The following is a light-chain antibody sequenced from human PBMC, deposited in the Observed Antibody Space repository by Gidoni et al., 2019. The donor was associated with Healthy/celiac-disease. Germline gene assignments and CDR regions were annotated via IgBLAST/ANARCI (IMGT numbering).Light chain of an antibody. CDR2: GAS. V-gene: IGKV3-20*01. CDR3: QQYGSSPGWT. CDR1: QSVSSCY. J-gene: IGKJ1*01. Sequence: EIVLTQSPGTLSLSPGERATLSCRASQSVSSCYLAWYQQKPGQAPGLLIYGASSRATGIPDRFSGSWSGTDFTLTISRLEPEDFAVYYCQQYGSSPGWTFGQGTKVEIK.